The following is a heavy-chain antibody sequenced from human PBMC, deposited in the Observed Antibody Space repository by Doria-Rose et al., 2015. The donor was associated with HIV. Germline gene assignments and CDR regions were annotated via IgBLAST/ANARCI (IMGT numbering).Heavy chain of an antibody. D-gene: IGHD6-13*01. J-gene: IGHJ4*02. CDR1: GVSLSSPGMG. Sequence: QVTLKESGPVLVKPTKTLTLTCTVSGVSLSSPGMGVSWIRQPPGKALEWLANIFSDDERSYNTSLKSRLTISRATSKSQVVLTMTDMDPVDTATYYCARIKSSRWYHKYYLDFWGQGTLVIVSA. V-gene: IGHV2-26*01. CDR2: IFSDDER. CDR3: ARIKSSRWYHKYYLDF.